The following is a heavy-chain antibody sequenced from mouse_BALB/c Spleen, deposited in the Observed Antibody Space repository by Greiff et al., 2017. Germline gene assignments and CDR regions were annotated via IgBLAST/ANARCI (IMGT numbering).Heavy chain of an antibody. J-gene: IGHJ4*01. CDR2: ISTYYGNT. Sequence: VQLQQSGPELVRPGVSVKISCKGSGYTFTDYAMHWVKQSHAKSLEWIGVISTYYGNTNYNQKFKGKATMTVDKSSSTAYMELARLTSEDSAIYYCARSGGNYGDYAMDYWGQGTSVTVSS. CDR3: ARSGGNYGDYAMDY. D-gene: IGHD2-1*01. CDR1: GYTFTDYA. V-gene: IGHV1-67*01.